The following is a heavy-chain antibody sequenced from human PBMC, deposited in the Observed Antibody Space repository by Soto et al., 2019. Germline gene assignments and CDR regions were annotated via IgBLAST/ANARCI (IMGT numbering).Heavy chain of an antibody. D-gene: IGHD6-19*01. Sequence: ASVKVSCKASGYTFTSYGISWVRQAPGQGLEWMGWISAYNGNTNYVQKLQGRVTMTTDTSTSTAYMELRSLRSDDTAVYYCARGLYSGWYVHDAFDIWGQGTMVTVSS. V-gene: IGHV1-18*01. CDR3: ARGLYSGWYVHDAFDI. CDR1: GYTFTSYG. CDR2: ISAYNGNT. J-gene: IGHJ3*02.